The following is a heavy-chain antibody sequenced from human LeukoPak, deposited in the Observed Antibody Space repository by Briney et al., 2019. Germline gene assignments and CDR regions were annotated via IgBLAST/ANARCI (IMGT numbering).Heavy chain of an antibody. CDR1: GGSISSYY. CDR2: IYYSGST. V-gene: IGHV4-59*01. CDR3: ARVRYFRDAFDI. J-gene: IGHJ3*02. Sequence: SETLSLTCTVSGGSISSYYWSWIRQPPGKGLEWIGYIYYSGSTNYNPSLKSRVTISVDTSKNQSSLKLSSVTAADTAVYYCARVRYFRDAFDIWGQGTMVTVSS. D-gene: IGHD3-9*01.